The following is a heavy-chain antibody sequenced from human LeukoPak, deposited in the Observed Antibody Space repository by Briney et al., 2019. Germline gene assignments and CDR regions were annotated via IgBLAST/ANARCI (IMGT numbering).Heavy chain of an antibody. CDR2: VYHSGST. CDR3: ARGKYYGDSDF. Sequence: SETLSLTCTVSGGSISSGGYYWSWIRQHPGKGLEWIGYVYHSGSTTYNPSLKSRVTISIDTSQNKFSLKLRSVTAADTAMYYCARGKYYGDSDFWGQGTLVIVSS. D-gene: IGHD3-3*01. CDR1: GGSISSGGYY. V-gene: IGHV4-61*08. J-gene: IGHJ4*02.